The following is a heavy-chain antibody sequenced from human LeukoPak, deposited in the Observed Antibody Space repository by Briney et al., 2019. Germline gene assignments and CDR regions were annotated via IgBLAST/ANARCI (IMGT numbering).Heavy chain of an antibody. D-gene: IGHD2-15*01. CDR1: GGSISSYY. CDR3: ARSYQYCTGGNCYPGAFDY. J-gene: IGHJ4*02. Sequence: PSETLSLTCNVSGGSISSYYWNWIRQPPGKGLEWIGYIFYTGSTPYNPSLKSRVTISVDTSKNQFSLKLSSVTAADKAVYYCARSYQYCTGGNCYPGAFDYWGQGTQVTVSS. CDR2: IFYTGST. V-gene: IGHV4-59*01.